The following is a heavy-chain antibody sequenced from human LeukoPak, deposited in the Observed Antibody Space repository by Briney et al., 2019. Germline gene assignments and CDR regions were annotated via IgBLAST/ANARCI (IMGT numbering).Heavy chain of an antibody. V-gene: IGHV3-33*08. Sequence: GGSLRLSCAASGFTFSNAWMSWVRQAPGKGLEWVAVIWYDGSNKYYADSVKGRFTISRDNSKNTLYLQMNSLRVEDTAVYYCARDLYADYVWGSFDYWGQGTLVTVTS. CDR1: GFTFSNAW. CDR2: IWYDGSNK. D-gene: IGHD3-16*01. CDR3: ARDLYADYVWGSFDY. J-gene: IGHJ4*02.